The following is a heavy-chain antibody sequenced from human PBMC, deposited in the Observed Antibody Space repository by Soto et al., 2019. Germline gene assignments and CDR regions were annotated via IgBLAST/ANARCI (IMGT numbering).Heavy chain of an antibody. V-gene: IGHV4-31*03. CDR3: ARGRTNLDWFDP. CDR2: IYYSGST. J-gene: IGHJ5*02. Sequence: SETLSLTCTVSGGSISSGGYYWSWIRQHPGKGLEWIGYIYYSGSTYYNPSLKSRVTISVDTSKNQFSLKLSSVTAADTAVYYCARGRTNLDWFDPWGQGTLVTVSS. CDR1: GGSISSGGYY.